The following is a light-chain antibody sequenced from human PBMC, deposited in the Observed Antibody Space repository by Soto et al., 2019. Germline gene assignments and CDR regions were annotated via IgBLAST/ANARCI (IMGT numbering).Light chain of an antibody. CDR3: QQYTGPPTT. CDR2: GAS. Sequence: EIVLTQSPGTLSLSPGERATLSCRASQSVSNSYLAWYQQKPGQAPRLLIYGASNRATGIPDRFSGSGSGTDFTLTISSLEPEDSAVYFCQQYTGPPTTFGQGTRLEIK. V-gene: IGKV3-20*01. J-gene: IGKJ5*01. CDR1: QSVSNSY.